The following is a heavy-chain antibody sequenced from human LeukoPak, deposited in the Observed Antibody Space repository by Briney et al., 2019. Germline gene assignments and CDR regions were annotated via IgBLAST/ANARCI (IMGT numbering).Heavy chain of an antibody. CDR1: GYTFTTYA. V-gene: IGHV7-4-1*02. CDR2: INTNTGKP. Sequence: ASVKLSCKASGYTFTTYAMNWVRQAPGQGLEWMGWINTNTGKPTSVQGFRGRFDFSLDTSVSTAYLHISSLKTEDTAVYYCARSGADNWNYEFDYWGQGTLVTVSS. CDR3: ARSGADNWNYEFDY. D-gene: IGHD1-7*01. J-gene: IGHJ4*02.